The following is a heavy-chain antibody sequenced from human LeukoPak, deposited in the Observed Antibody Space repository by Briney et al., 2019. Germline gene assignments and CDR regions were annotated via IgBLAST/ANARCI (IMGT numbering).Heavy chain of an antibody. D-gene: IGHD6-6*01. CDR1: GFSFSTYA. CDR2: IYYSGGDT. V-gene: IGHV3-23*01. J-gene: IGHJ4*02. Sequence: GGSLRLSCVASGFSFSTYAMSWVRQAPGKGLEWVSTIYYSGGDTYSADSVKGRFTISRDNSRNTPYLQMNSLRAEDTAVYYCAKDQGQAIVPRRFDYWGQGTLVTVSS. CDR3: AKDQGQAIVPRRFDY.